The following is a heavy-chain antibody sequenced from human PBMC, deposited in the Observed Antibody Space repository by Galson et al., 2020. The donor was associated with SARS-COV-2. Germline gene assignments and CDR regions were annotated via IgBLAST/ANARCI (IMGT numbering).Heavy chain of an antibody. J-gene: IGHJ5*02. Sequence: PGGTLRLSCGASGFTFRSYWMHWVRQAPGKGLVWVARINGDGSDTNYADSVKGRFTISRDNAKNTVYLEMNSLRAEDTAVYYCARELVTGAVLEWYYWLDPWGQGTLVTVSS. CDR3: ARELVTGAVLEWYYWLDP. CDR1: GFTFRSYW. CDR2: INGDGSDT. V-gene: IGHV3-74*01. D-gene: IGHD3-3*01.